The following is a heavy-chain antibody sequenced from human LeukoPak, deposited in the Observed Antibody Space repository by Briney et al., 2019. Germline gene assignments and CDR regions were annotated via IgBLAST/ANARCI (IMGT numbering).Heavy chain of an antibody. Sequence: PGGSLRLSCAASGFTFNNYAMSWVRQAPGKGLEWVSAISGSGDSTYYADSVKGRFTISRDNSKNTLYLQMTSLRGEDTAVYYCAKVWAQYCMNGVCFSDCWGQGTLVTVSS. V-gene: IGHV3-23*01. J-gene: IGHJ4*02. CDR2: ISGSGDST. CDR1: GFTFNNYA. CDR3: AKVWAQYCMNGVCFSDC. D-gene: IGHD2-8*01.